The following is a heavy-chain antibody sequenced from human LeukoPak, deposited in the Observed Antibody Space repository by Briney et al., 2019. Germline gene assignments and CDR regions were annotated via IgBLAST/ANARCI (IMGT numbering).Heavy chain of an antibody. J-gene: IGHJ4*02. Sequence: PGGSLRLSCPVSGFTFSDYAMTWVRQAPGKGLEWASSIFAGGGAALYADSVRGRFTIFRDDSKSTLFLQMHSLRAEDTAIYYCAKNYYDRRGPYSWVFDYWGQGTLVTVSS. V-gene: IGHV3-23*01. CDR2: IFAGGGAA. D-gene: IGHD3-22*01. CDR3: AKNYYDRRGPYSWVFDY. CDR1: GFTFSDYA.